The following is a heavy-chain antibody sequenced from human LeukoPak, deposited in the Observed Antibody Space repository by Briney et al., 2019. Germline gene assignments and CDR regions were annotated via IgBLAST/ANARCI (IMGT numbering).Heavy chain of an antibody. Sequence: PGGSLRLSCVASGFTFGKYWMSWVRQAPGKGLEWVANIKLDGSEKNYVDSVKGRFTISRDNTKNSLYLQMNSLRAEDTAVYYCARDWVVPTTYYFDCWGQGTLVTVSS. CDR1: GFTFGKYW. CDR2: IKLDGSEK. D-gene: IGHD2-2*01. J-gene: IGHJ4*02. V-gene: IGHV3-7*01. CDR3: ARDWVVPTTYYFDC.